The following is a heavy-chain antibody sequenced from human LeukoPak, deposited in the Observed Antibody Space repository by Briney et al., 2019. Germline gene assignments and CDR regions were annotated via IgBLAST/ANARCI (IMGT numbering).Heavy chain of an antibody. D-gene: IGHD3-10*01. J-gene: IGHJ4*02. Sequence: ASVKVSCKASGYTFTSYAMNWVRQAPGQGLEWMGWINTNTGNPTYAQGFTGRFVFSLDTSVSTAYLQISSLKAEDTAVYYCARSAITMVRGVITPYQFWGQGTLVTVSS. CDR2: INTNTGNP. V-gene: IGHV7-4-1*02. CDR1: GYTFTSYA. CDR3: ARSAITMVRGVITPYQF.